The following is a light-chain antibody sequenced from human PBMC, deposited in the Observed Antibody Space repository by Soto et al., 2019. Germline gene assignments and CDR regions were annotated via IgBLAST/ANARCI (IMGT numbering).Light chain of an antibody. Sequence: DIVMTQSPDSLAVSLGERATINCKSSQSVLYSSDNKNYLAWYQQKPGQPPKLLIYWASTRDSGVPDRFSGSGSGAEFTLTISSLQAEDVAVYYCQQYYTTFTFGGGTRVEIK. J-gene: IGKJ4*01. CDR2: WAS. V-gene: IGKV4-1*01. CDR1: QSVLYSSDNKNY. CDR3: QQYYTTFT.